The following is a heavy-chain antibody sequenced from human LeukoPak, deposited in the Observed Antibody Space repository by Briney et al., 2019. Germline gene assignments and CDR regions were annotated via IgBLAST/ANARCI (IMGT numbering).Heavy chain of an antibody. V-gene: IGHV3-23*01. Sequence: PGGSLRLSCAASGFTFSSYAMSWVRQAPGKGLEWVSAISGSGGSTYYADSVKGRFTISRDNSKNTLYLQMNSLRAEDTAVYYCAKDGAAAGTHSWFDPWGQGALVTVSS. CDR1: GFTFSSYA. J-gene: IGHJ5*02. D-gene: IGHD6-13*01. CDR2: ISGSGGST. CDR3: AKDGAAAGTHSWFDP.